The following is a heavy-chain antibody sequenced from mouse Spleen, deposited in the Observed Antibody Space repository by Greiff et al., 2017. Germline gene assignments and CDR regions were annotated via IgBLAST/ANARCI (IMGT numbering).Heavy chain of an antibody. CDR1: GYTFTSYW. J-gene: IGHJ2*01. D-gene: IGHD3-3*01. Sequence: VKLQQPGAELVKPGASVKMSCKASGYTFTSYWITWVKQRPGQGLEWIGDIYPGSGSTNYNEKFKSKATLTVDTSSSTAYMQLSSLTSEDSAVYYCARGTRDGDYFDYWGQGTTLTVSS. CDR2: IYPGSGST. V-gene: IGHV1-55*01. CDR3: ARGTRDGDYFDY.